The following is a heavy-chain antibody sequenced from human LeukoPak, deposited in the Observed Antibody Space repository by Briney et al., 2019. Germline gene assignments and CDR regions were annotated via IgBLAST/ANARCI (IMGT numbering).Heavy chain of an antibody. CDR1: GYSFTSYR. Sequence: GESLRISCKGSGYSFTSYRIRWVRQMPGKGLEWMGRIDPSDSYTNYSPSFQGHVTISADKSISTAYLQWSSLKSSDTAMYYCASQLYSSGWVDYWGQGTLVTVSS. CDR2: IDPSDSYT. D-gene: IGHD6-19*01. CDR3: ASQLYSSGWVDY. V-gene: IGHV5-10-1*01. J-gene: IGHJ4*02.